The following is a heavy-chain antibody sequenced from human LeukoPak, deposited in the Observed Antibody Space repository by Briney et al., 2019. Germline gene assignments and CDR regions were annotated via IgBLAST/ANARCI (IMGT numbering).Heavy chain of an antibody. CDR3: ARDRGSPYGSGSYYNIYYYYGMDV. V-gene: IGHV3-66*01. D-gene: IGHD3-10*01. J-gene: IGHJ6*02. CDR1: GFTVSSNY. CDR2: IYSGGST. Sequence: GGSLRLSCAASGFTVSSNYMSWVRQASGKGLEWVSVIYSGGSTYYADSVKGRFTISRDNSKNTLYLQMNSLRAEDTAVYYCARDRGSPYGSGSYYNIYYYYGMDVWGQGTTVTVSS.